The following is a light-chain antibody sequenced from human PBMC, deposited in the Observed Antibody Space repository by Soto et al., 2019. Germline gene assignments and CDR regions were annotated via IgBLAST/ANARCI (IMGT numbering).Light chain of an antibody. J-gene: IGKJ4*01. CDR3: QQYHNYIT. Sequence: DIQVTQSPSTLSASLGDRVTITCRASQIISNSLAWYQQKPGRAPKLLIYDASNSMVGGLESRFSGSGSGTEFTLTISALQPDDFATYYCQQYHNYITFGGGTRVEVK. CDR2: DASN. V-gene: IGKV1-5*01. CDR1: QIISNS.